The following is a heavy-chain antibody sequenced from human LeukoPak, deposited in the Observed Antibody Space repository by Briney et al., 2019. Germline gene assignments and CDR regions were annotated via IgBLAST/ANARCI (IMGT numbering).Heavy chain of an antibody. J-gene: IGHJ4*02. CDR3: ANGRGAGTEEFDY. V-gene: IGHV3-30*18. CDR1: GFTFSSYG. D-gene: IGHD4/OR15-4a*01. CDR2: ISYDGSNK. Sequence: PGGSLRLSCAASGFTFSSYGMHWVRQAPGKGLEWVAVISYDGSNKNYADSVKGRFAISRDNSKNTLYLQMNSLRAEDTAVYYCANGRGAGTEEFDYWGQGTLVTVSS.